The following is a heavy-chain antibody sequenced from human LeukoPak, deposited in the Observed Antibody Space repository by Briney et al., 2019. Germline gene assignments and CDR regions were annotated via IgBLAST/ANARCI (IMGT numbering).Heavy chain of an antibody. CDR1: GGSISSYY. J-gene: IGHJ4*02. Sequence: PSETLSLTCTVSGGSISSYYWSWIRQAPGKGLEWIRYIYYSGSTNYNPSLKSRVTISVDTSKNQFSLKLSSVTAADTAVYYCARVRRYYDSSGYYQYYFDYWGQGTLVTVSS. CDR2: IYYSGST. CDR3: ARVRRYYDSSGYYQYYFDY. V-gene: IGHV4-59*01. D-gene: IGHD3-22*01.